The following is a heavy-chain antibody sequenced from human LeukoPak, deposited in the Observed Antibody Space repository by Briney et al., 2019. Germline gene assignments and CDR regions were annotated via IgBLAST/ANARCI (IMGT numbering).Heavy chain of an antibody. CDR3: ARGPLNTFGVDA. Sequence: GGSLRLSCAASGFTFSSYGMHWVRQAPGKGLEWVAVIWYDGSNKYYADSVKGRFTISRDNSKNTLYLQMNSLRAEDTAVYYCARGPLNTFGVDAWGHGTTVTVSS. D-gene: IGHD1/OR15-1a*01. CDR1: GFTFSSYG. V-gene: IGHV3-33*01. CDR2: IWYDGSNK. J-gene: IGHJ6*02.